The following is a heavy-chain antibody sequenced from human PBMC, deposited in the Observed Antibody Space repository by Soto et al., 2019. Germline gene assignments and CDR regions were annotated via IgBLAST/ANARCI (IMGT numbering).Heavy chain of an antibody. D-gene: IGHD1-26*01. CDR2: FYYSGST. V-gene: IGHV4-59*08. J-gene: IGHJ4*02. Sequence: QVQLQESGPGLVKPSETLSLTCTVSGGSISSYYWGWIRKPPGKGLEWIGYFYYSGSTNYNPPLKSRVTISVDTSKNQFSLKLSSVTAADTAVYYCARRWGFTFDYWGQGTLVTVSS. CDR1: GGSISSYY. CDR3: ARRWGFTFDY.